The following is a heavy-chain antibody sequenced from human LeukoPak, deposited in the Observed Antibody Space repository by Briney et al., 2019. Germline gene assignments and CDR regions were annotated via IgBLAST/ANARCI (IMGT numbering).Heavy chain of an antibody. D-gene: IGHD1-1*01. CDR1: GGSISSGGYY. CDR3: ERGRPRRRGFDY. V-gene: IGHV4-31*03. CDR2: IYYSGST. J-gene: IGHJ4*02. Sequence: PSETLSLTCTVSGGSISSGGYYWSWIRQHPGKGLEWIGYIYYSGSTYYNPSLKSRFTISVDTPKNQFSLELSSVTAADTAVYYCERGRPRRRGFDYWGQGTLVTVSS.